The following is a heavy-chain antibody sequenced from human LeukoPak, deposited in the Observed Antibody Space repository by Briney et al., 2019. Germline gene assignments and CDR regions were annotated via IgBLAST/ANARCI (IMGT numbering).Heavy chain of an antibody. Sequence: ASVKVSCKASGYTFTSYGISWVRQAPGQGLEWMGWISAYNGNTNYAQKLQGRVTMTADTSTSTAYMELRSLRSDDTAVYYCARVEGILGESVGFWSGYLNWFDPWGQGTLVTVSS. CDR3: ARVEGILGESVGFWSGYLNWFDP. J-gene: IGHJ5*02. V-gene: IGHV1-18*01. CDR1: GYTFTSYG. CDR2: ISAYNGNT. D-gene: IGHD3-3*01.